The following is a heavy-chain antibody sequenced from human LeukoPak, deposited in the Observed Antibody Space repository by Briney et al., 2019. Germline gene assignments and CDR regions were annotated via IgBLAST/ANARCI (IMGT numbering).Heavy chain of an antibody. CDR3: ARDSEGGWFDP. J-gene: IGHJ5*02. V-gene: IGHV4-31*03. Sequence: PSETLSLTCTVSGGSISSGGYYWSWIRQHPGKGLEWIGYIYYSGSTYYNPSLKSRVTISVDTSKNQSSLKLSSVTAADTAVYYCARDSEGGWFDPWGQGTLVTVSS. CDR2: IYYSGST. CDR1: GGSISSGGYY. D-gene: IGHD3-16*01.